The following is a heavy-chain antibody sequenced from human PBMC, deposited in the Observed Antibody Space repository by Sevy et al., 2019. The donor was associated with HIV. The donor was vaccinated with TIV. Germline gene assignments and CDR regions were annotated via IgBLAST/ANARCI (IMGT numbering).Heavy chain of an antibody. V-gene: IGHV1-3*01. Sequence: ASVKVSCKASGYSFTTYIIHWVHQAPGQSLEWIGYVNARNGDTKYSQSFQGRATITRDTSASTAYMELKSLRSEDTAVYYCAKDFCSGGSCYSAFVYWGQGTLVTVSS. CDR2: VNARNGDT. D-gene: IGHD2-15*01. CDR3: AKDFCSGGSCYSAFVY. CDR1: GYSFTTYI. J-gene: IGHJ4*02.